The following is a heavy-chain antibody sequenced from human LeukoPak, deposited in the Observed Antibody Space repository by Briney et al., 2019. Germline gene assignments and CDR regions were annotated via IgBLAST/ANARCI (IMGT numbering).Heavy chain of an antibody. J-gene: IGHJ4*02. Sequence: GGSLRLSCAASGFIFSSYAMHWVRQAPGKGLEWLVVISDDGSKIHYADSVNGRFTISRDNSKNTLYLQMNSLRAEDTAVYYCAREFRGSSGWYYFDYWGQGALATVSS. CDR1: GFIFSSYA. D-gene: IGHD6-19*01. CDR3: AREFRGSSGWYYFDY. CDR2: ISDDGSKI. V-gene: IGHV3-30-3*01.